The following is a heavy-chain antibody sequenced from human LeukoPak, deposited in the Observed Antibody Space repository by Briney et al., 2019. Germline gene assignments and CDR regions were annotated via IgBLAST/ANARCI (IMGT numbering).Heavy chain of an antibody. CDR2: MFYSGNT. CDR1: GGSIRNYY. Sequence: SGTLSLTCTVSGGSIRNYYWNWIRQPPGKRLEWIGDMFYSGNTNYNPSLKRRVTISVDTSKNQFSLSLSSVTTADTAVYYCARGRSSGWTYFDYWGQGTLSPSPQ. J-gene: IGHJ4*02. CDR3: ARGRSSGWTYFDY. D-gene: IGHD6-19*01. V-gene: IGHV4-59*01.